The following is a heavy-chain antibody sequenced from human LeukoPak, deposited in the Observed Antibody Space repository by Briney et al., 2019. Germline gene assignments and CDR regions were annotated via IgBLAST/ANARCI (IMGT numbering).Heavy chain of an antibody. CDR2: IYHSGST. D-gene: IGHD5-12*01. CDR3: ARAGERGRNGYDDAFDI. J-gene: IGHJ3*02. V-gene: IGHV4-39*07. Sequence: SETLSLTCAVSGGSITSSNYYWGWIRQSPGKGLEWIGSIYHSGSTYYNPSLKSRVTISVDTSKNQFSLKLNSVTAADTAIYYCARAGERGRNGYDDAFDIWGQGTVVTVFS. CDR1: GGSITSSNYY.